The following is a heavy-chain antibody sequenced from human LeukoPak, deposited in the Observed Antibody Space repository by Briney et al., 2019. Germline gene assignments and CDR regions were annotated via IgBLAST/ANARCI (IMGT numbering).Heavy chain of an antibody. D-gene: IGHD6-19*01. CDR2: IKGDASEE. CDR3: ARQAGVT. CDR1: GFTFSSYT. Sequence: GGSLRLSCASSGFTFSSYTMNWVRQAPGKGLECVAHIKGDASEEYYLDSVKGRFTISRDNAKNSLYLQMNSLRAEDTAVYYCARQAGVTWGQGTLVTVSS. V-gene: IGHV3-7*01. J-gene: IGHJ5*02.